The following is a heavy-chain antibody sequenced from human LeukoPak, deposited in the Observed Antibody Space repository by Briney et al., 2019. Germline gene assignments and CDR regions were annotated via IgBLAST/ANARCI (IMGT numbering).Heavy chain of an antibody. CDR3: ARNRGTSD. Sequence: GGSLRLSCAASGFTIRTYWMTWVRQAPGKGLEWVANIGVDESETNYVDSVKGRFTISRDNAKNSLYLQMNSLRAEDTAVYYCARNRGTSDWGQGTRVTVSS. J-gene: IGHJ4*02. CDR2: IGVDESET. V-gene: IGHV3-7*01. CDR1: GFTIRTYW. D-gene: IGHD1-1*01.